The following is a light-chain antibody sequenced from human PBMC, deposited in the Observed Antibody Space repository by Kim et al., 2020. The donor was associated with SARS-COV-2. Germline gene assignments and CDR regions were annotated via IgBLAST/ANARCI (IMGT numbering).Light chain of an antibody. Sequence: GERAALTCRASQSVTSNYLTWYQQKPVQAPRLLIYGASSRAAGIPDRFSGSGSGTDFTLTISRLEPEDFALYYCQQYGSSPWTFGQGTKVDIK. J-gene: IGKJ1*01. CDR1: QSVTSNY. CDR3: QQYGSSPWT. CDR2: GAS. V-gene: IGKV3-20*01.